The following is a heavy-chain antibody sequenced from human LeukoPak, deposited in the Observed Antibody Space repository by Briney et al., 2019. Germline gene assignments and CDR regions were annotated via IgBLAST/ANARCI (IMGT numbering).Heavy chain of an antibody. J-gene: IGHJ5*02. V-gene: IGHV3-74*01. Sequence: GGSLRLSCAASGFTFSSYWMHWVRQAPGKGLVWVSRINSDGSTTNYTDSVKGRFTISRDNAENTMYLQMNSLRVEDTAVYYCTRRVSATRWFDPWGQGTLVTVSS. D-gene: IGHD2-15*01. CDR3: TRRVSATRWFDP. CDR1: GFTFSSYW. CDR2: INSDGSTT.